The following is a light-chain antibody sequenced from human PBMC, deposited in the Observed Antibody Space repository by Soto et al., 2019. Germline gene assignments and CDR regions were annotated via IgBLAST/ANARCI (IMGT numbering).Light chain of an antibody. J-gene: IGKJ3*01. CDR3: QQANSFPLT. Sequence: DIQMTQSPSSVSASVGDRVTITCRASQGIGSWLGWYQQKPGQAPKLLIYAAASLQSGVPSRFSATFSGTEFTLTISSLQPEDLATYFCQQANSFPLTFGPGTKVELK. CDR2: AAA. CDR1: QGIGSW. V-gene: IGKV1-12*01.